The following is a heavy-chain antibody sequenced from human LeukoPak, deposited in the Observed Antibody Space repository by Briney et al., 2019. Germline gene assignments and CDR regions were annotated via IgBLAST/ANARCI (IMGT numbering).Heavy chain of an antibody. CDR2: ISGSGGST. V-gene: IGHV3-23*01. J-gene: IGHJ4*02. CDR1: GFTFSSYA. D-gene: IGHD6-13*01. CDR3: ARDDKPFIAPAGTWDY. Sequence: PGGSLRLSCAASGFTFSSYAMSWVRQAPGKGLEWVSAISGSGGSTYYADSVKGRFTISRDNSKNTLYLQMDSLRIEDTAIYYCARDDKPFIAPAGTWDYWGQGPLVTVSS.